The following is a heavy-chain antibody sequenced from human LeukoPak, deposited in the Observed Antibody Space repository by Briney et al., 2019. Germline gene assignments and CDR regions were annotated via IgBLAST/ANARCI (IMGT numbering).Heavy chain of an antibody. CDR2: IGSGDDL. V-gene: IGHV3-23*01. Sequence: PGGSLRLSCAASGFTFRIHAMSWVRQAPGKGLEWVSTIGSGDDLHYADSVKGRFTVSRDDPQNTLYLHMNSLRAEDAAIYYCAKDATPGNSVYDHFDYWGQGTLVTVSS. CDR3: AKDATPGNSVYDHFDY. J-gene: IGHJ4*02. D-gene: IGHD5/OR15-5a*01. CDR1: GFTFRIHA.